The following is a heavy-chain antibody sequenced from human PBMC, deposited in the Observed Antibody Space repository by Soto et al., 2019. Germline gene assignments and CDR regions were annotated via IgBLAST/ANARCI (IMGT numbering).Heavy chain of an antibody. V-gene: IGHV1-46*01. J-gene: IGHJ5*02. CDR2: INPSGGST. CDR1: GYTFTSYY. Sequence: QVQLVQSGAEVKKPGASVKVSCKASGYTFTSYYMHWVRQAPGQGLEWMGIINPSGGSTSYAQKFQARVTXXRXTXXSTGYMELSSLRSEDTAVYYCARRVGANHYRWFDPWGQGTLVTVSS. CDR3: ARRVGANHYRWFDP. D-gene: IGHD3-16*01.